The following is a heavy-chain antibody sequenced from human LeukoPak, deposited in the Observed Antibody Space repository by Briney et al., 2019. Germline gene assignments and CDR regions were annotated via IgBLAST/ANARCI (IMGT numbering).Heavy chain of an antibody. Sequence: SETLSLTCTVSGGSVGSNYWTWIRQPPGKGLEYIGYIYYTGGTNYNPSLKSRVTISVDTSKNQFSLKLTSVTAADTAVYFCAKYGNSGWVIDNWGQGTLVTVSS. J-gene: IGHJ4*02. CDR1: GGSVGSNY. D-gene: IGHD6-19*01. V-gene: IGHV4-59*08. CDR3: AKYGNSGWVIDN. CDR2: IYYTGGT.